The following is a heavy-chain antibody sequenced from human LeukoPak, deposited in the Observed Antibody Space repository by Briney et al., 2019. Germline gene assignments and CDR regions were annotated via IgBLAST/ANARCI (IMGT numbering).Heavy chain of an antibody. CDR2: ISYDGSNK. CDR3: AKDHGASYYFDY. V-gene: IGHV3-30*04. J-gene: IGHJ4*02. Sequence: PGGSLRLSCEASGFTFSSYAMHWVRQAPGKGLEWVAVISYDGSNKYYADSVKGRFTISRDNSKNTLYLQMNSLRAEDTAVYYCAKDHGASYYFDYWGQGTLVTVSS. D-gene: IGHD4/OR15-4a*01. CDR1: GFTFSSYA.